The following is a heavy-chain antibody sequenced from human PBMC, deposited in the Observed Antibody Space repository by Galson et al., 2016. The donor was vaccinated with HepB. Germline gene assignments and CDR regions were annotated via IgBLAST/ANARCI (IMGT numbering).Heavy chain of an antibody. D-gene: IGHD6-19*01. CDR3: ARGTVVAGNFDY. J-gene: IGHJ4*02. Sequence: SLRLSCAASGFTFSSYDMHWVRQASGEGLEWVSAIGTGGDTYYPGSVKGRFTISRENAKNSLYLQMHSLRAGDTAVYYCARGTVVAGNFDYWGQGTLVTVSS. CDR1: GFTFSSYD. V-gene: IGHV3-13*01. CDR2: IGTGGDT.